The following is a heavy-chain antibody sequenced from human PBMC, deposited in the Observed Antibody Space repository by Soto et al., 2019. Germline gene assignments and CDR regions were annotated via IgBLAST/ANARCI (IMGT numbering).Heavy chain of an antibody. V-gene: IGHV1-18*01. J-gene: IGHJ4*01. CDR2: ISAYNGNT. Sequence: ASVKVSCKASGYTFTNYGISWVRQAPGQGLEWMGWISAYNGNTNYAQIFQGRVTLTTDTSTTTAYMELRSLRSDDTGIYYCTTDSYSTMIVVRFDYWGHGTLVTVSS. CDR1: GYTFTNYG. CDR3: TTDSYSTMIVVRFDY. D-gene: IGHD3-22*01.